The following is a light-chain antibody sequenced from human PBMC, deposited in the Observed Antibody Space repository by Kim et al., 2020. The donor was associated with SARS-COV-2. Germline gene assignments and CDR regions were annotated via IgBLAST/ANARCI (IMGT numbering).Light chain of an antibody. CDR1: QTVTSN. Sequence: YVSPGERATLSCRASQTVTSNLAWYQQKPGQAPRLLIFGASTRATGVPARFTGSGSGTEFTLTISSLQSEDFAVYYCQQYKNWPLTFGGGTRVETK. V-gene: IGKV3D-15*01. CDR2: GAS. CDR3: QQYKNWPLT. J-gene: IGKJ4*01.